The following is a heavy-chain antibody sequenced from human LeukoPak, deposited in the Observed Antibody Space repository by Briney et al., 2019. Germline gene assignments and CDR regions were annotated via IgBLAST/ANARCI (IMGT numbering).Heavy chain of an antibody. V-gene: IGHV3-30*18. CDR1: GFTFSSYG. J-gene: IGHJ4*02. D-gene: IGHD5-18*01. Sequence: PGGSLRLSCAASGFTFSSYGMHWVRQAPGKGLEWVAVISFDGSNTYYADSVKGRFTISRDNAKNSLYLQMNSLRAEDTALYYCAKDGRGYRHYYFDYWGQGTLVTVSS. CDR2: ISFDGSNT. CDR3: AKDGRGYRHYYFDY.